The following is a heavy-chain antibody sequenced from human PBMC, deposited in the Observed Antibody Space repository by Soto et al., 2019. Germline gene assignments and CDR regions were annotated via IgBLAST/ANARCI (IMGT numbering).Heavy chain of an antibody. CDR2: ISWNKGRI. CDR1: GFNFDEYA. V-gene: IGHV3-9*01. CDR3: AKDPAGYCGGSTCYSGWYFDL. J-gene: IGHJ2*01. Sequence: EVQLVESGGGWVQPGRSLRLSCAASGFNFDEYAMHWVRQAPGKGLEWISSISWNKGRIGYADSVKGRFIISRDNDNHFLYLQMNNLRTEDTAFYYCAKDPAGYCGGSTCYSGWYFDLWGRGTLVTVSS. D-gene: IGHD2-15*01.